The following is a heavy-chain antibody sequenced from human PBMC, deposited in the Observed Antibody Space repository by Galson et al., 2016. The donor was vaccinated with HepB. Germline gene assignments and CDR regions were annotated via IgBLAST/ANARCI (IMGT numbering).Heavy chain of an antibody. CDR3: ARDDSGGWDGFHYGMDV. CDR1: GDSISEPHW. D-gene: IGHD6-19*01. V-gene: IGHV4-4*02. Sequence: ETLSLTCSVSGDSISEPHWWIWVRQPPGKGLEWIGQIYPSGRTNYSPSLRSPATILVDKSKNQFYLNLGSVTAADTGVYYCARDDSGGWDGFHYGMDVWGQGTTVTVSS. J-gene: IGHJ6*02. CDR2: IYPSGRT.